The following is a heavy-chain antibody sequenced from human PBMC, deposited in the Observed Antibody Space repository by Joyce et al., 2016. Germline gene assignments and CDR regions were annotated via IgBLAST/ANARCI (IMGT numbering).Heavy chain of an antibody. CDR3: ATSLPSRVGGFQFFGMDV. J-gene: IGHJ6*02. V-gene: IGHV4-61*01. CDR1: GDSISGTSYY. Sequence: HVHLQESGSGLVKPSETLSLTCTISGDSISGTSYYWSWIRQSPGKGLEWPRFIDNSETTPYNPALGGGFSVSVGAAKTQFSLRLTSVTYADTAVYYCATSLPSRVGGFQFFGMDVWGQGTTVIVS. CDR2: IDNSETT. D-gene: IGHD3-10*01.